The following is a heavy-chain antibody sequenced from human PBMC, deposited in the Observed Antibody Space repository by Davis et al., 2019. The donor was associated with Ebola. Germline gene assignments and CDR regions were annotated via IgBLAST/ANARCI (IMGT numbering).Heavy chain of an antibody. CDR3: ARVIGGHPDY. J-gene: IGHJ4*02. D-gene: IGHD4-23*01. CDR2: ISAYNGNT. Sequence: AASVKVSCKASGYTFTSYGISWVRQAPGQGLEWMGWISAYNGNTNYAQKFQGRVTITADKSTSTAYMELSSLRSEDTAVYYCARVIGGHPDYWGQGTLVTVSS. CDR1: GYTFTSYG. V-gene: IGHV1-18*01.